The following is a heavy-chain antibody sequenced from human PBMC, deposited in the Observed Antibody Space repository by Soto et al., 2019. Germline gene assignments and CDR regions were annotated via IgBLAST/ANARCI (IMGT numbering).Heavy chain of an antibody. CDR3: ARKNPGREWELPDY. CDR2: TTSDGARI. V-gene: IGHV3-30*03. CDR1: GFAFSTYG. D-gene: IGHD1-26*01. J-gene: IGHJ4*02. Sequence: QVQLVESGGGVVQPGRSLRLSCAASGFAFSTYGTHWVRQAPGKGLEWVAVTTSDGARINYADSVKGRLTISRDNSRTTLYLQMNSLRIDDTAVYYCARKNPGREWELPDYWGQGTLVTVSS.